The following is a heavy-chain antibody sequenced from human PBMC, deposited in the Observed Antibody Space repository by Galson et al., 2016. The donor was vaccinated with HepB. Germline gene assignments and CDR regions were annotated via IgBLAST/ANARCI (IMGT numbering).Heavy chain of an antibody. Sequence: SLRLSCAASGFTFSSSSMSWVRQAPGKGLEWVSAIDGHDDSTYYADSVEGRFTISRDNAKNSLYLQMNSLRAEDTALYYCTRDGTLRPLGYWGQGTLVTVSS. CDR2: IDGHDDST. D-gene: IGHD3-22*01. V-gene: IGHV3-23*01. CDR3: TRDGTLRPLGY. J-gene: IGHJ4*02. CDR1: GFTFSSSS.